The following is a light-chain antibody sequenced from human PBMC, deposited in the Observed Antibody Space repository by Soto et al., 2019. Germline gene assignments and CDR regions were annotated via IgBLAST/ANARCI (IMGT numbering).Light chain of an antibody. CDR2: GTS. J-gene: IGKJ2*01. Sequence: EIVLTQSPGTLSLSPGESATFSCRASQSVNNIYLAWYQQKPGQAPRLLIYGTSNRAPGTTDRFSGSGSGTDFTLTISRLDPEDSAVYYCQQYESSPRTFGQGTKREIK. V-gene: IGKV3-20*01. CDR3: QQYESSPRT. CDR1: QSVNNIY.